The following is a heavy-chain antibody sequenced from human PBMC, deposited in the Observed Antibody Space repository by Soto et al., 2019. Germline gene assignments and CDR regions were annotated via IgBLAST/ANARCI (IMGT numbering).Heavy chain of an antibody. Sequence: GGSLSLSCAASAFSFTDYYMDCVRQAAGKGLEWVGRIRIRANSYTTEYAASVKGRSTNSRDDSKNSLYLQMNSLKTEDTARYYCTRSGGYYDSSPDYWGQGALVTVSS. J-gene: IGHJ4*02. V-gene: IGHV3-72*01. CDR2: IRIRANSYTT. CDR3: TRSGGYYDSSPDY. CDR1: AFSFTDYY. D-gene: IGHD3-22*01.